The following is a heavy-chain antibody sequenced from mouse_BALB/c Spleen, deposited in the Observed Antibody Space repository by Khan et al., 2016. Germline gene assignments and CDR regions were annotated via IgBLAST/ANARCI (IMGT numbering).Heavy chain of an antibody. D-gene: IGHD2-4*01. J-gene: IGHJ4*01. CDR2: IRSGGSYT. CDR1: GFTFSSYA. V-gene: IGHV5-9-3*01. CDR3: ARRDYDYDVGAMDY. Sequence: EVELVESGGGLVKPGGSLKLSCAASGFTFSSYAMSWVRQIPEKRLEWVATIRSGGSYTFYPDSVKGRFTISRDNAKNTLYLQMSRLRSEDTAMYYCARRDYDYDVGAMDYWGQGTSVTVSS.